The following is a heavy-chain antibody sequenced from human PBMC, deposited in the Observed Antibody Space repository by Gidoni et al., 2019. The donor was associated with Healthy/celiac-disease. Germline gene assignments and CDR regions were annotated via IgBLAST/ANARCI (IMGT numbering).Heavy chain of an antibody. CDR1: GFTFSSCA. V-gene: IGHV3-30-3*01. J-gene: IGHJ6*02. CDR2: ISYDGSNK. Sequence: QVQLVESGGGVVQPGRSLRLSCAASGFTFSSCAMHLVRQAPGRGLEWVAVISYDGSNKYYADSVKGRFTISRDNSKNTLYLQMNSLRAEDTAVYYCARDEGSGYDYVDGYYYYGMDVWGQGTTVTVSS. D-gene: IGHD5-12*01. CDR3: ARDEGSGYDYVDGYYYYGMDV.